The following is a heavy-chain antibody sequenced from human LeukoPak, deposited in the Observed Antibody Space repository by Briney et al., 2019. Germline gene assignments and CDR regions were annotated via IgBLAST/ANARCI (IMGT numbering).Heavy chain of an antibody. J-gene: IGHJ4*02. Sequence: GGSLRLSCAASGFTFSSYWMHWVRQAPGKGLVWVSRINSDGSSTSYADSVKGRFTISRDNAKNTLYLQMNSLRAEDTAVCYCARGLYDSSGYLSYWGQGTLVTVSS. CDR2: INSDGSST. V-gene: IGHV3-74*01. CDR1: GFTFSSYW. CDR3: ARGLYDSSGYLSY. D-gene: IGHD3-22*01.